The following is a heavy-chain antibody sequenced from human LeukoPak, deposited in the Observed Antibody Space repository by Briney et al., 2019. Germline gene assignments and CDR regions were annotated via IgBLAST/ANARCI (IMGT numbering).Heavy chain of an antibody. Sequence: SQTLSLTCTVSGGSIGSGDYYWSWIRQPPGKGLEWIGYIYYSGSTYYNPSLKSRVTISVDTSKNQFSLKLSSVTAADTAVYYCAREEEMTIPNYYYYYMDVWGKGTTVTVSS. D-gene: IGHD3-3*01. CDR3: AREEEMTIPNYYYYYMDV. CDR2: IYYSGST. CDR1: GGSIGSGDYY. V-gene: IGHV4-30-4*08. J-gene: IGHJ6*03.